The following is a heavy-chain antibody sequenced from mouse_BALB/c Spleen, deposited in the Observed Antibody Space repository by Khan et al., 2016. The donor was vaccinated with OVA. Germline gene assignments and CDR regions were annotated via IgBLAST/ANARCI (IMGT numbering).Heavy chain of an antibody. CDR2: INTYTGEP. D-gene: IGHD1-1*01. V-gene: IGHV9-3-1*01. CDR1: GYIFTNYG. J-gene: IGHJ4*01. CDR3: ARTLYGSGYDYAMDY. Sequence: QVQLQQSGPELKKPGETVKISCKASGYIFTNYGMTWVKQAPGKGLKWMGWINTYTGEPTYADDFKGRFAFSLETAANTAYLQINSRKTEDPATSFCARTLYGSGYDYAMDYWGQGPSVTVSS.